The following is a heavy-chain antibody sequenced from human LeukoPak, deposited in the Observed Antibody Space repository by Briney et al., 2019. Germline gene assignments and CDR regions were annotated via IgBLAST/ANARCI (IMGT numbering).Heavy chain of an antibody. CDR2: IYPGGGST. CDR1: GYTFTGFY. D-gene: IGHD2-8*01. J-gene: IGHJ4*02. Sequence: ASVKVSCKASGYTFTGFYMHWVRQAPGQGLEWMGIIYPGGGSTNYAQKFQGRLTMTRDMSTSTVYMELSSLRSEDTALYYCARDNDFDYWGQGTLVTVSS. V-gene: IGHV1-46*01. CDR3: ARDNDFDY.